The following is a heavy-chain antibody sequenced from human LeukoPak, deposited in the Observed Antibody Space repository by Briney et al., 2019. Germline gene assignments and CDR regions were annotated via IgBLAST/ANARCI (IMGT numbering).Heavy chain of an antibody. Sequence: GGSLRLSCAASGFTVSSNYMSWVRQAPGKGLEWVSVIYSGGSTYYADSVKGRFTISRDNAKNSLYLQMNSPRAEDTAVYYCVLGGYDSPYLGFDYWGQGTLVTVSS. J-gene: IGHJ4*02. CDR2: IYSGGST. D-gene: IGHD3-22*01. CDR1: GFTVSSNY. CDR3: VLGGYDSPYLGFDY. V-gene: IGHV3-53*01.